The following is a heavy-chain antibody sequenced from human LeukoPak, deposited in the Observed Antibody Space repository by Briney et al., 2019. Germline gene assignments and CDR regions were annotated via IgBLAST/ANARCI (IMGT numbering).Heavy chain of an antibody. CDR2: ISDSGDST. J-gene: IGHJ4*02. Sequence: GGSLRLSCAASGFTFSSYAMSGVRQAPGKGLEWVSAISDSGDSTYYADSVKGRFTISRDNSKNTLYLQMNSLRAEDTAVYYCAKDQYRDYFRGADYWGQGTLVTVSS. CDR3: AKDQYRDYFRGADY. CDR1: GFTFSSYA. V-gene: IGHV3-23*01. D-gene: IGHD2/OR15-2a*01.